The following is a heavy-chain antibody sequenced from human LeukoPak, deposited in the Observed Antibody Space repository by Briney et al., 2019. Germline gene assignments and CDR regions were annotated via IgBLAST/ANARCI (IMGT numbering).Heavy chain of an antibody. D-gene: IGHD1-1*01. Sequence: SVKVSCKASGYIFTTYYMHWVRQAPRQGLEWMGRIIPILGIANYAQKFQGRVTITADKSTSTAYMELSSLRSEDTAVYYCARDWTGTTSNYYYYGMDVWGQGTTVTVSS. V-gene: IGHV1-69*04. CDR1: GYIFTTYY. CDR2: IIPILGIA. CDR3: ARDWTGTTSNYYYYGMDV. J-gene: IGHJ6*02.